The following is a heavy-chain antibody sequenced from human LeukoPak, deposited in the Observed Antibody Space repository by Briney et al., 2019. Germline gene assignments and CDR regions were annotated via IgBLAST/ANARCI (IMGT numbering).Heavy chain of an antibody. V-gene: IGHV3-74*01. D-gene: IGHD3-10*01. J-gene: IGHJ4*02. Sequence: GGSLRLSCAASGFTFSGSWMHWVRQAPGKGLVWVSRNKGDGIETNYADSMKGRFTVSRDNAKNALFLQMNSLRAEDTAVYFCPRDVVLGSGSCASWGQGTLVTVSS. CDR1: GFTFSGSW. CDR3: PRDVVLGSGSCAS. CDR2: NKGDGIET.